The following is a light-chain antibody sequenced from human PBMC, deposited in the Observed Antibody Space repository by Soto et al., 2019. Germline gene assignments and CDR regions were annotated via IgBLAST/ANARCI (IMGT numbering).Light chain of an antibody. V-gene: IGKV1-12*01. Sequence: DIQMTQSPSSVSASVGDRVTITCRASQGIDTYLAWYQQKPGKAPNLLIYAASNLQNGVPSRFSGSGSGTDSTLTIRSLKPEDFATYYCPHAKGFPLTFGGGTKVESK. CDR1: QGIDTY. CDR2: AAS. J-gene: IGKJ4*01. CDR3: PHAKGFPLT.